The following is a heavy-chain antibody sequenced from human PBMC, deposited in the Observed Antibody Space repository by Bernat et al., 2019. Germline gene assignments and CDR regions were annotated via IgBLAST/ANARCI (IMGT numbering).Heavy chain of an antibody. J-gene: IGHJ5*02. CDR1: GGSISSGGYY. CDR2: IYYSGST. D-gene: IGHD5-18*01. Sequence: QVQLQESGPGLMKPSQTLSLTCTVSGGSISSGGYYWSWIRQHPGKGLEWIGYIYYSGSTYYNPSLKSRVTISVDTSKNQFSLKLSSVTAADTAVCYCARAPGLDDSYGYSYWFDPWGQGTLVTVSS. CDR3: ARAPGLDDSYGYSYWFDP. V-gene: IGHV4-31*03.